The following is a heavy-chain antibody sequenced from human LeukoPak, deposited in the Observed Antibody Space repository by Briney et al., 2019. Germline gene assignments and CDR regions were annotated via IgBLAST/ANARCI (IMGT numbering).Heavy chain of an antibody. CDR2: ISSSGSTI. D-gene: IGHD3-10*02. J-gene: IGHJ6*04. CDR1: GFTFSSYE. CDR3: AELGITMIGGV. Sequence: GGSLRLSCAASGFTFSSYEMNWVRQAPGKGLEWVSYISSSGSTIYYADSVKGRFTISRDNAKNSLYLQMNSLRAGDTAVYYCAELGITMIGGVWGKGATVTISS. V-gene: IGHV3-48*03.